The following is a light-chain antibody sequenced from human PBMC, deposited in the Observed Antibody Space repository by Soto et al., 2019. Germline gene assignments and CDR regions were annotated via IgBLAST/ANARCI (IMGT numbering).Light chain of an antibody. CDR2: KAS. CDR3: QHYNSYSEA. J-gene: IGKJ1*01. Sequence: DIQMTQSPSTLSGSVGDRVTITCRASQTIRSWLAWDQQKPGKAPKLLIYKASTLKSGVPSRFSGSGSGTEFTLTISSLQPDDFATYYCQHYNSYSEAFGQGTKVELK. CDR1: QTIRSW. V-gene: IGKV1-5*03.